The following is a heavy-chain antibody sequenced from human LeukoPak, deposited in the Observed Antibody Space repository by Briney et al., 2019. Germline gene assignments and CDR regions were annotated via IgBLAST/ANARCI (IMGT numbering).Heavy chain of an antibody. CDR1: GDSISRGNWC. J-gene: IGHJ5*02. V-gene: IGHV4-61*02. Sequence: PSETLSLTCTVSGDSISRGNWCWSWIRQPAAKGLEWIGRITTSGNTNYNPSLKSRVTISLDTSKNHFALKLSSVTAADTAMYYCAKGPTPDYGSGSAWFDPWGQGTLVTVSS. CDR2: ITTSGNT. CDR3: AKGPTPDYGSGSAWFDP. D-gene: IGHD3-10*01.